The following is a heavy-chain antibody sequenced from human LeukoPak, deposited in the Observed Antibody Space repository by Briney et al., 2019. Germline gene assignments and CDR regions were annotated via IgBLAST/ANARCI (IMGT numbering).Heavy chain of an antibody. V-gene: IGHV3-11*04. Sequence: GGSLRLSCAASGFTFSDYYMSWIRQAPGKGLEWVSYISSSGSTIYYADSVKGRFTISRDNSKNTLYLQMGSLRAEDMAVYYCARDSARGGGRAPDAFDIWGQGTMVTVSS. CDR3: ARDSARGGGRAPDAFDI. CDR1: GFTFSDYY. CDR2: ISSSGSTI. J-gene: IGHJ3*02. D-gene: IGHD3-10*01.